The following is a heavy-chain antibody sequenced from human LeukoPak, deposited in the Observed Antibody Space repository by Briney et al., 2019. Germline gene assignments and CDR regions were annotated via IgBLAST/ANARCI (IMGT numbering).Heavy chain of an antibody. V-gene: IGHV3-74*01. CDR3: VRDFRSADY. CDR2: INSDGSSI. CDR1: GFTFGSSW. Sequence: TGGSLRLSCAASGFTFGSSWMHWVRRAPGKGLDWVSRINSDGSSIAYADSVKARFSISRDNARNTVYLQMNSLRAEDTAVYYCVRDFRSADYWGQGTLVTVSS. J-gene: IGHJ4*02.